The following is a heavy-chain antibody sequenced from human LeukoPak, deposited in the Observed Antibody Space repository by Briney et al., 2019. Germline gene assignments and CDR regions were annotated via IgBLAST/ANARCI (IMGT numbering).Heavy chain of an antibody. CDR2: ISNTGHTK. V-gene: IGHV3-11*04. J-gene: IGHJ6*02. CDR1: GFTFSDYY. Sequence: GGSLRLSCAASGFTFSDYYMSWIRQAPGKGLEWVSYISNTGHTKYYADSVKGRFTISRDNAKNSLYLQMNSLRAEDTAVYYCARLGYCSGGSCYENQHYYYGMDVWGQGTTVTVSS. CDR3: ARLGYCSGGSCYENQHYYYGMDV. D-gene: IGHD2-15*01.